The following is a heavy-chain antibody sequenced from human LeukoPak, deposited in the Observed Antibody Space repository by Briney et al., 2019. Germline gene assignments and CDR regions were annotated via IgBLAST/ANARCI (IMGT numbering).Heavy chain of an antibody. V-gene: IGHV3-30-3*01. CDR2: ISYDGSNK. D-gene: IGHD4-11*01. J-gene: IGHJ6*03. Sequence: GGSLRLSCAASGFTVSSIYMTWVRQAPGKGLEWVAVISYDGSNKYYADSVKGRFTISRDNSKNTLYLQMNSLRAEDTAVYYCARQEGYTLTTTYYYYYMDVWGKGTTVTVSS. CDR3: ARQEGYTLTTTYYYYYMDV. CDR1: GFTVSSIY.